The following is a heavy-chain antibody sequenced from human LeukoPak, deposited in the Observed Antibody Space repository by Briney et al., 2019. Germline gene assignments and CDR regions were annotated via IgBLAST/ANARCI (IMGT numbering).Heavy chain of an antibody. Sequence: GGSLRLSCAASGFTVSSNYMSWVRQAPGKGLEWVSVIYSGGSTYYADSVKGRFTISRDNSKNTLYLQMNSLRAEDTAVYYCARRVGVVPAALGESFDYWGQGTLVTVSS. CDR1: GFTVSSNY. D-gene: IGHD2-2*01. J-gene: IGHJ4*02. V-gene: IGHV3-53*01. CDR2: IYSGGST. CDR3: ARRVGVVPAALGESFDY.